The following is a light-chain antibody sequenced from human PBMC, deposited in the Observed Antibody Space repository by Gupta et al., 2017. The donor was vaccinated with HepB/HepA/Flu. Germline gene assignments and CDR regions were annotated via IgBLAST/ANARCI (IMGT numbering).Light chain of an antibody. J-gene: IGKJ1*01. Sequence: DIQMTQSPSSLSASVGDRVTITCRASQSISSYLNWYQQKPGKAPKLLIYAASSLQSGVPSRFSASGSGTDFTLTISRLQPEDFPTYYFQRMDSTLRTFGQGTKVEIK. V-gene: IGKV1-39*01. CDR3: QRMDSTLRT. CDR1: QSISSY. CDR2: AAS.